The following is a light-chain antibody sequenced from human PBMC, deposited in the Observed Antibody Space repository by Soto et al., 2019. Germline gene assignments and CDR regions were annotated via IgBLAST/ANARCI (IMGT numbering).Light chain of an antibody. J-gene: IGLJ3*02. CDR1: SGHSSYA. Sequence: QPVLTQSPSASASLGASVKLTCTLSSGHSSYAIAWHQQQPEKGPRYLMKPNSDGSHSKGDGIPDRFSGSSSGAERYLTISRLQSEDEADYYCQTWGTGLLVFGGGTKLTVL. CDR2: PNSDGSH. V-gene: IGLV4-69*01. CDR3: QTWGTGLLV.